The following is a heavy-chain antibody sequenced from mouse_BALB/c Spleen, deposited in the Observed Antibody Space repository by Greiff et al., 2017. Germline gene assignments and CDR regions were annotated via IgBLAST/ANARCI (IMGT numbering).Heavy chain of an antibody. V-gene: IGHV1-9*01. Sequence: VKLQESGAELMKPGASVKISCKATGYTFSSYWIEWVKQRPGHGLEWIGEILPGSGSTNYNEKFKGKATFTADTSSNTAYMQLSSLTSEDSAVYYCARRNYGSSYWYFDVWGAGTTVTVSS. CDR3: ARRNYGSSYWYFDV. J-gene: IGHJ1*01. CDR1: GYTFSSYW. CDR2: ILPGSGST. D-gene: IGHD1-1*01.